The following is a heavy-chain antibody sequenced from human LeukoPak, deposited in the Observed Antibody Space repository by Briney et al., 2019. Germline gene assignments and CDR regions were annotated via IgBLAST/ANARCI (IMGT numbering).Heavy chain of an antibody. CDR2: VPLSGLT. V-gene: IGHV4-4*02. D-gene: IGHD2-8*01. CDR3: SRENGAFSPFGY. J-gene: IGHJ4*02. Sequence: SDTLSLTCGVSGGSITSTNWWSWVRQPPGQGLEWIGEVPLSGLTNYNPSLSSRIIMALDTSKNHLSLHLTSVTAADTAVYYCSRENGAFSPFGYWGQGYLVTVLS. CDR1: GGSITSTNW.